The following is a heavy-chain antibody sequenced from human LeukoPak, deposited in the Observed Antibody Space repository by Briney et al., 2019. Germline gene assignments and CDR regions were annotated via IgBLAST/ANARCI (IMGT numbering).Heavy chain of an antibody. J-gene: IGHJ3*02. CDR1: GGSFSGYY. Sequence: PSETLSLXCAVYGGSFSGYYWSWIRQPPGKGLEWIGEINHSGSTNYNPSLKSRVTISVDTSKNQFSLKLSSVTAADTAVYYCAKYYYDSKDAFDIWGQGTMVTVSS. V-gene: IGHV4-34*01. CDR2: INHSGST. CDR3: AKYYYDSKDAFDI. D-gene: IGHD3-22*01.